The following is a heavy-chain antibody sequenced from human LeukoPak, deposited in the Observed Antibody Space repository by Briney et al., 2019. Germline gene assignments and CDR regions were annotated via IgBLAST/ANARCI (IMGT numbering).Heavy chain of an antibody. V-gene: IGHV3-7*01. J-gene: IGHJ3*02. Sequence: GGSLRLSCAVSGFTFSNSWMSWVRQAPWKGLEGVGSIKQDGSETYYVASVMGRFSISRDNAKNSLYLQMNSLRAEDTAVYYCARIYSSSSSRGAFDIWGQGTMVTVSS. CDR1: GFTFSNSW. CDR3: ARIYSSSSSRGAFDI. D-gene: IGHD6-6*01. CDR2: IKQDGSET.